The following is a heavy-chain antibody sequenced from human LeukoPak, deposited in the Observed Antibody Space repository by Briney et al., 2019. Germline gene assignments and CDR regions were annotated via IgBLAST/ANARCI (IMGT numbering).Heavy chain of an antibody. V-gene: IGHV3-30*03. CDR2: ISYDGSNK. J-gene: IGHJ4*02. Sequence: GGSLRLSCAASGFTFSSYAMHWVRQAPGKGLEWVAVISYDGSNKYYADSVKGRFTISRDNSKNTLYLQMNSLKTEDKAVYYCTTRFIVVPAATFDYWGQGILVTVSS. CDR3: TTRFIVVPAATFDY. D-gene: IGHD2-2*01. CDR1: GFTFSSYA.